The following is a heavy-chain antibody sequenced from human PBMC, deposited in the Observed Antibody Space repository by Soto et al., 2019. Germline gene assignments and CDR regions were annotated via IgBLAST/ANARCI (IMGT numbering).Heavy chain of an antibody. V-gene: IGHV3-30-3*01. CDR3: ARDNFGYSSSWYGGGY. Sequence: QVQLVESGGGVVQPGRSLRLSCAASGFTFSSYAMHWVRQAPGKGLEWVAVISYDGSNKYYADSVKGRFTISRDNSKNTLYLQMNSVRAEDTAVYYCARDNFGYSSSWYGGGYWGQGTLVTVSS. CDR2: ISYDGSNK. J-gene: IGHJ4*02. CDR1: GFTFSSYA. D-gene: IGHD6-13*01.